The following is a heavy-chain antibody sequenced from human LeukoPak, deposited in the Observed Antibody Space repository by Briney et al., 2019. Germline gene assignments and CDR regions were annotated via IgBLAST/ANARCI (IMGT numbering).Heavy chain of an antibody. V-gene: IGHV3-23*01. CDR3: TKLGAIFGVVIIDYYYYGMDV. Sequence: GGSLRLSCAASGFTFGSYVMNWVRQAPGKGLEWVSGISGGSDTTYYADSVKGRFTISRDNSEHTLYLQMNSLRAEDTAVYYCTKLGAIFGVVIIDYYYYGMDVWGQGTTVTVSS. D-gene: IGHD3-3*01. J-gene: IGHJ6*02. CDR2: ISGGSDTT. CDR1: GFTFGSYV.